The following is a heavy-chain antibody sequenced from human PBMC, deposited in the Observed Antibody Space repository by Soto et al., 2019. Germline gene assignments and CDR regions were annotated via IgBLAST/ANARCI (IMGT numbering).Heavy chain of an antibody. CDR3: ARQSQDIVVVVAATWSGMFDP. V-gene: IGHV4-39*01. CDR2: IYYSGST. D-gene: IGHD2-15*01. Sequence: SETLSLTCTVSGGSISSSSYYWGWIRQPPGQGLEWFGSIYYSGSTYYNPSLKSRVTISVDTSKNQFSLKLSSVTAADTAVYYCARQSQDIVVVVAATWSGMFDPWGQGTLVTVSS. J-gene: IGHJ5*02. CDR1: GGSISSSSYY.